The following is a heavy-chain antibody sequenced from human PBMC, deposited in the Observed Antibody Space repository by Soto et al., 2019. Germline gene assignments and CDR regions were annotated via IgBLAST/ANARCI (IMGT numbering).Heavy chain of an antibody. CDR2: ISGSGGST. CDR3: AKDQYSSSPYYYYYGMDV. J-gene: IGHJ6*02. V-gene: IGHV3-23*01. Sequence: GGSLRLSCAASGFTFSSYAISWVRQAPGKGLEWVSAISGSGGSTYYADSVKGRFTISRDNSKNTLYLQMNSLRAEDTAVYYCAKDQYSSSPYYYYYGMDVWGQGTTVTVSS. CDR1: GFTFSSYA. D-gene: IGHD6-6*01.